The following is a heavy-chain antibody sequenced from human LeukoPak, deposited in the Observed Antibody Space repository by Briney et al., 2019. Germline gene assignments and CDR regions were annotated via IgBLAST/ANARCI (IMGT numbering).Heavy chain of an antibody. CDR3: ARDASRFSGFPLKYDTRGYFDY. Sequence: PGRSLRLSCAASGFTFSSYAMHWVRQAPGKGLEWVAVISYDGSNKYYADSVKGRFTISRDNSKNTLYLQMNSLRAEDTAVYYCARDASRFSGFPLKYDTRGYFDYWGQGTLVTVSS. V-gene: IGHV3-30-3*01. CDR2: ISYDGSNK. D-gene: IGHD3-22*01. J-gene: IGHJ4*02. CDR1: GFTFSSYA.